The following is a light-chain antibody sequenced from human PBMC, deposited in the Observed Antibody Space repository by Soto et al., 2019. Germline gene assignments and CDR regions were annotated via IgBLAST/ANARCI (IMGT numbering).Light chain of an antibody. CDR1: QSVNTY. J-gene: IGKJ3*01. CDR2: DAS. CDR3: QQSSNWPPFT. Sequence: EIVLTQSPATLSLSPGERATLSCRASQSVNTYLAWYQQKPGPATRLLIYDASNRATGIPARFSGSGSGTDFTHTISSLEPEDVAVYYCQQSSNWPPFTFGPGTKVDIK. V-gene: IGKV3-11*01.